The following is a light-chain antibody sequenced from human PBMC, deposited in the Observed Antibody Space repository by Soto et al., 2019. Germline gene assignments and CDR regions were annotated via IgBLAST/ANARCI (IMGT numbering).Light chain of an antibody. V-gene: IGLV2-8*01. CDR2: DVS. Sequence: QSVLTQPPSASGSPGQSVTISCTGTSSDVGGYNYVSWYQQHPGKAPKLMIYDVSKRPSGVPDRFSGSKSGNTASLTVSGLQAEDEADYYCSSYAGTHSVFGTGTKVTVL. CDR1: SSDVGGYNY. J-gene: IGLJ1*01. CDR3: SSYAGTHSV.